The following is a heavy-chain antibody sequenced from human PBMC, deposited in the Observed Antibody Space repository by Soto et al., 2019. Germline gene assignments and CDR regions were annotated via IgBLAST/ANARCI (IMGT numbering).Heavy chain of an antibody. Sequence: SETLSLTCAVSSGSISSSNWWSWVRQPPGKGLEWIGEIYHSGSTNYNPSLKSRVTISVDKSKNQFSLKLSSVTAADTAVYYFAKGVVTERYFDYCGQGSLVTVSS. D-gene: IGHD3-3*01. CDR3: AKGVVTERYFDY. V-gene: IGHV4-4*02. CDR2: IYHSGST. CDR1: SGSISSSNW. J-gene: IGHJ4*02.